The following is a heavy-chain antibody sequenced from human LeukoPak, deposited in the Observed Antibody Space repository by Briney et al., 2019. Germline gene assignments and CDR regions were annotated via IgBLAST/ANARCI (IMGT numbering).Heavy chain of an antibody. Sequence: SETLSLTCTVSGGSVSNYYWSWIRQPPGKGLEWIGYIFYSGSTSYNPSLKSRVTISSDTSKNQFSMRLTSVTAADTAVYYCARDVVDNFYNNSVYYGRGVFDIWGQGTMVTVSS. CDR2: IFYSGST. CDR1: GGSVSNYY. D-gene: IGHD3-22*01. V-gene: IGHV4-59*02. J-gene: IGHJ3*02. CDR3: ARDVVDNFYNNSVYYGRGVFDI.